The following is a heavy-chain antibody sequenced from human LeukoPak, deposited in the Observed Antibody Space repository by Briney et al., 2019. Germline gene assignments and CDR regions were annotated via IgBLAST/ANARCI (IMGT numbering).Heavy chain of an antibody. Sequence: ASVKVSCKASGGTFSSYAISWVRQAPGQGLEWMGGIIPIFGTANYAQKFQGRVTITTDESTSTAYMELSSLRSDDTAVYYCARDLYSNYADPISGGIDYWGQGTLVTVSS. D-gene: IGHD4-11*01. CDR2: IIPIFGTA. CDR3: ARDLYSNYADPISGGIDY. V-gene: IGHV1-69*05. CDR1: GGTFSSYA. J-gene: IGHJ4*02.